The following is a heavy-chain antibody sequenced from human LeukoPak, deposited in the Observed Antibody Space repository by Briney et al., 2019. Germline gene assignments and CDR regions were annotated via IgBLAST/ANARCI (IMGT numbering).Heavy chain of an antibody. CDR2: IVVGSGNT. CDR1: GFTFTSSA. Sequence: SVKVSCKASGFTFTSSAMQWVRQARGQRLEWIGWIVVGSGNTNYAQKFQKRVTITRDMSTSTAYMELSSLRSEDTAVYYCAAIHYAQTGYFDYWGQGTLVTVSS. V-gene: IGHV1-58*02. J-gene: IGHJ4*02. CDR3: AAIHYAQTGYFDY. D-gene: IGHD1-1*01.